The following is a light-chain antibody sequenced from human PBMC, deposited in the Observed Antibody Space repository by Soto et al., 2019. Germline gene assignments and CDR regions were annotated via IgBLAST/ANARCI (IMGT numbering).Light chain of an antibody. CDR2: AAS. V-gene: IGKV1-8*01. J-gene: IGKJ3*01. CDR3: QQYYSYPLT. CDR1: QGISSY. Sequence: AIRMTQSPSSFSASTGDRVTITCRASQGISSYLAWYQQKPGKAPKLLIYAASTLQSGVPSRFSGSGSGTDFTLTITCLQYEDFATYYCQQYYSYPLTFGHGTKVDIK.